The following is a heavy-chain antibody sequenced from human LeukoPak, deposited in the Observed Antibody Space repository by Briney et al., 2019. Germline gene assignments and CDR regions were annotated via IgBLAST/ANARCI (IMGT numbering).Heavy chain of an antibody. J-gene: IGHJ6*03. V-gene: IGHV3-30-3*01. CDR3: AKDRTNFFYYLDV. CDR2: ISSEGDNK. CDR1: GFTFNYYA. Sequence: SGRSLRLSCAASGFTFNYYATHWVRQAPGKGLEWVASISSEGDNKHYLESVKGRFTISRDNSKNTLYLQMNNLRAEDTAIYYCAKDRTNFFYYLDVWGTGTTVIVSS.